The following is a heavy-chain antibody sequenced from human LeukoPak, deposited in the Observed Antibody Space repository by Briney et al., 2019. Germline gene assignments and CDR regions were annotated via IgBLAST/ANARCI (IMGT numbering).Heavy chain of an antibody. CDR1: GASISTLL. Sequence: SETLSLTCSVSGASISTLLWTWFRQPAGRGLEWIGLIYSSGSTLLNPSLKNRVAMSVDLTKNQLSLKLTSVTAADTAMYFCARKDGDYWGRGTLVTVSS. CDR3: ARKDGDY. V-gene: IGHV4-4*07. J-gene: IGHJ4*02. CDR2: IYSSGST.